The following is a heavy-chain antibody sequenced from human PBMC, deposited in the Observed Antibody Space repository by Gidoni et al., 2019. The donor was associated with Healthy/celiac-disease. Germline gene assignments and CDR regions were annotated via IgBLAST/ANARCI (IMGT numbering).Heavy chain of an antibody. CDR1: GGSISSSSYY. CDR3: ARGRTGTPDY. J-gene: IGHJ4*02. D-gene: IGHD1-1*01. V-gene: IGHV4-39*01. Sequence: QLQLQESGPGLVKPSETLYLTCTVSGGSISSSSYYWGWIRQPPGKGLEWIGSIYYSGSTFYNPSLKSRVTISVDTSKNQFSLKLSSVTAADTAVYYCARGRTGTPDYWGQGTLVTVSS. CDR2: IYYSGST.